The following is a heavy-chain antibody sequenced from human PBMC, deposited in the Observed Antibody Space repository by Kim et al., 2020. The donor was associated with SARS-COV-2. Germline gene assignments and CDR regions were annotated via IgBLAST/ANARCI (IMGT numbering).Heavy chain of an antibody. V-gene: IGHV3-23*01. D-gene: IGHD3-10*02. CDR2: T. J-gene: IGHJ4*02. CDR3: AKSLFGGCDY. Sequence: TTYADPVGGRFTIPSAHSKNTRYLQMNSLSAEDTAIYYCAKSLFGGCDYWGQGTLVTVSS.